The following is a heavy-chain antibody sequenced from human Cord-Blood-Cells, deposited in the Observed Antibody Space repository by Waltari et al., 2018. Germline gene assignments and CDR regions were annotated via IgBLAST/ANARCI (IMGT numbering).Heavy chain of an antibody. CDR1: GGSISSYY. J-gene: IGHJ5*02. Sequence: QVQLQESGPGLVKPSETLSLTCTVSGGSISSYYWSWIRQPPGKGLEWIGYIYYSGSTNYNPPLRSRVTISVDTSKNQFSLKLSSVTAADTAVYYCARSITGYWFDPWGQGTLVTVSS. D-gene: IGHD7-27*01. V-gene: IGHV4-59*08. CDR2: IYYSGST. CDR3: ARSITGYWFDP.